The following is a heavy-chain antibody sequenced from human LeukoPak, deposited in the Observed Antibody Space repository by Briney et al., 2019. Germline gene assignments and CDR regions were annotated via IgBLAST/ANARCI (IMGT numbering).Heavy chain of an antibody. CDR3: ARGWLQPYWYFDL. CDR2: ISPYNGNT. V-gene: IGHV1-18*01. J-gene: IGHJ2*01. CDR1: GYTFSNYG. D-gene: IGHD5-24*01. Sequence: GASVKVSCKASGYTFSNYGISWVRQAPGQGVEWMGWISPYNGNTDYAQKLQGRVTMTTDTSTTTGYMELRSLRSDDTAVYYCARGWLQPYWYFDLWGRGTVVTVSS.